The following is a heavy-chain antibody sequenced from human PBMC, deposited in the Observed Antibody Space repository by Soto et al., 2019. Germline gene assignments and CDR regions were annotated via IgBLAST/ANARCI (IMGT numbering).Heavy chain of an antibody. J-gene: IGHJ4*02. CDR2: IYHSGST. D-gene: IGHD5-12*01. Sequence: PSETLSLTCAVSGGSISSGGYSWSWIRQPPGKGLEWIGYIYHSGSTYYNPSLKSRVTISVDRSKNQFSLKLSSVTAADTAVYYCARERIVATIRYFDYWGQGTLVTVSS. CDR3: ARERIVATIRYFDY. V-gene: IGHV4-30-2*01. CDR1: GGSISSGGYS.